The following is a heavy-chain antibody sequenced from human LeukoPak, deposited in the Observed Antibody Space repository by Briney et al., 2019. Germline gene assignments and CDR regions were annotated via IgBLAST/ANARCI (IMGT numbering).Heavy chain of an antibody. CDR2: IYSGGST. V-gene: IGHV3-66*01. CDR3: ARGPYSSNWYVDY. Sequence: GGSLRLSCVASGFTISSNYMSWVRQAPGKGLEWVSLIYSGGSTYYADSVKGRFTISRDSAKNSLYLQMNSLRAEDTAVYYCARGPYSSNWYVDYWGQGTLVTVAS. J-gene: IGHJ4*02. CDR1: GFTISSNY. D-gene: IGHD6-13*01.